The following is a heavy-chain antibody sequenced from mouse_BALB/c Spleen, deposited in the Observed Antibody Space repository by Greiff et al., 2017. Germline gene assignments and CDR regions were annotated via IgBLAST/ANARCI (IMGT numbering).Heavy chain of an antibody. Sequence: EVKLVESGGDLVKPGGSLKLSCAASGFTFSSYGMSWVRQTPDKRLEWVATISSGGSYTYYPDSVKGRFTISRDNAKNTLYLQMSSLKSEDTAMYYCARGPTVVATGYFDYWGQGTTLTVSS. CDR2: ISSGGSYT. J-gene: IGHJ2*01. D-gene: IGHD1-1*01. V-gene: IGHV5-6*02. CDR1: GFTFSSYG. CDR3: ARGPTVVATGYFDY.